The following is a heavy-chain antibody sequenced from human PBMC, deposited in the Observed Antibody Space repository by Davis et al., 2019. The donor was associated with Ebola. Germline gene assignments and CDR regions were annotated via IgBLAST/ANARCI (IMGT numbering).Heavy chain of an antibody. CDR1: GGSINGGKDY. V-gene: IGHV4-61*09. CDR2: IYSRGTT. Sequence: SETLSLTCTVSGGSINGGKDYWTWLRQPAGKGLEWIGHIYSRGTTNYNPSLQSRLTISLDTSRNQFSLQVTSMTVADTAIYYCARTKKVVAAPHFDSWGRGTLVTVSS. J-gene: IGHJ4*02. CDR3: ARTKKVVAAPHFDS. D-gene: IGHD2-15*01.